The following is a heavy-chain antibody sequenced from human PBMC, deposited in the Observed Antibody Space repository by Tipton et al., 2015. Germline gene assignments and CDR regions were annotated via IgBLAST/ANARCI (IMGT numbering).Heavy chain of an antibody. V-gene: IGHV1-18*01. CDR1: DYTFTDYG. CDR3: AKAARVTLNYFDY. D-gene: IGHD4-23*01. J-gene: IGHJ4*02. Sequence: QLVQSGAEVKKPGASVKVSCKASDYTFTDYGISWVRQAPGQGLEWMGWINPNNGNTNYGQKFQGRVTMTTDTSTNTAYMELRSLRSDDTALYYCAKAARVTLNYFDYWGQGTLVTVSS. CDR2: INPNNGNT.